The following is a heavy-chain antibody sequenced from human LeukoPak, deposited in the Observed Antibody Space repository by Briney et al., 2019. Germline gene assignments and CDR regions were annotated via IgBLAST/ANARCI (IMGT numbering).Heavy chain of an antibody. CDR3: ARGVPATAAGSPIRYYYYGRR. CDR2: IYYSGST. D-gene: IGHD6-13*01. Sequence: SETLSLTCTVSGGSITSYYWGWFRQPPGKGLEWIGYIYYSGSTNYNPSLKSRVTISVDTSKNQFSLKLTSVTAADTAVYYCARGVPATAAGSPIRYYYYGRRLGPRDHGHRLL. CDR1: GGSITSYY. J-gene: IGHJ6*02. V-gene: IGHV4-59*12.